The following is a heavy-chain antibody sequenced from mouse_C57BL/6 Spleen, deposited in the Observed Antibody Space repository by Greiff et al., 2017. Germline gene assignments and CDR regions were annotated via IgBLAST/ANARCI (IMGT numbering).Heavy chain of an antibody. V-gene: IGHV5-4*01. CDR3: ARDLYGSFYYFDY. CDR1: GFTFSSYA. D-gene: IGHD1-1*01. CDR2: ISDGGSYT. J-gene: IGHJ2*01. Sequence: EVQRVESGGGLVKPGGSLKLSCAASGFTFSSYAMSWVRQTPEKRLEWVATISDGGSYTYYPDNVKGRFTISRDNAKNKLYLQMSHLKSEDTAMYYCARDLYGSFYYFDYWGQGTTLTVSS.